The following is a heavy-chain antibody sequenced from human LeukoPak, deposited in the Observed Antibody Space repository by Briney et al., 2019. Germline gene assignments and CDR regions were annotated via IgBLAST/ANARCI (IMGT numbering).Heavy chain of an antibody. CDR3: ARDAPPLTGTTVY. CDR2: IIPIFGTA. D-gene: IGHD1-20*01. J-gene: IGHJ4*02. CDR1: GGTFSSYA. V-gene: IGHV1-69*13. Sequence: SVKVSCKASGGTFSSYAISWVRQAPGQGLEWMGGIIPIFGTANYAQKLQGRVTITADESTSTAYMELSSLRSEDTAVYYCARDAPPLTGTTVYWGQGTLVTVSS.